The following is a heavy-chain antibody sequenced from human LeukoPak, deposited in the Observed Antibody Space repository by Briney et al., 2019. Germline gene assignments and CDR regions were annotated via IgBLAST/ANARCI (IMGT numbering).Heavy chain of an antibody. CDR1: GYSFTAYW. J-gene: IGHJ4*02. CDR2: IYPGDSAT. Sequence: GESLKISCRGSGYSFTAYWIAWVRQMPGKGLEWMATIYPGDSATTYSPSFQGQVTISADKSITTAYLQWSSLKASDTAMYYCARPAAGLEGFDYWGQGTLVTVSS. D-gene: IGHD6-13*01. CDR3: ARPAAGLEGFDY. V-gene: IGHV5-51*01.